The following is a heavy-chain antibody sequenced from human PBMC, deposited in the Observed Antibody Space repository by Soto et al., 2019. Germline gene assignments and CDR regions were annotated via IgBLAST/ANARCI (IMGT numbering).Heavy chain of an antibody. D-gene: IGHD6-6*01. CDR3: SRGTSIPASGDY. CDR2: VSAYNGER. J-gene: IGHJ4*01. V-gene: IGHV1-18*01. Sequence: QVQLVQSGAEVKKPGASVKVSCKASGYTFTNYGINWVRQAPGQGLEWLGWVSAYNGERRYAQRVQARVIMTTATSTTTAYMELRSLRSDDTAVYSCSRGTSIPASGDYWGQGTLVTVSS. CDR1: GYTFTNYG.